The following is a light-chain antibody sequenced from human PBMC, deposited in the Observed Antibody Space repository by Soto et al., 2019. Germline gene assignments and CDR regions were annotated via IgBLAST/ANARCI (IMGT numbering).Light chain of an antibody. CDR2: DAS. CDR1: QTISSN. CDR3: QQYNSYWRT. J-gene: IGKJ1*01. V-gene: IGKV1-5*01. Sequence: DIQMTQSPSSLSASVGDRVTITCRASQTISSNLNWYQQKPGKAPKLLIYDASSLESGVPSRFSGSGSGTEFTLTISSLQPDDFATYYCQQYNSYWRTFGQGTKVDIK.